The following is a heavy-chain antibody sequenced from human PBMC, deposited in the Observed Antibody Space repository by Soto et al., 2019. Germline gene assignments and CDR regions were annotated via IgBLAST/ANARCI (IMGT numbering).Heavy chain of an antibody. CDR1: GGSISSYY. V-gene: IGHV4-59*01. Sequence: QVQLQESGPGLVKPSETLSLTCTVSGGSISSYYWSWIRQPPGKGLEWIGYIYYSGSTNYNPSLKSRVTISVDTSKNQFSLKLSSVTAADTAVYYCAGGRGIYGSGSPIDYWGQGTLVTVSS. J-gene: IGHJ4*02. CDR3: AGGRGIYGSGSPIDY. D-gene: IGHD3-10*01. CDR2: IYYSGST.